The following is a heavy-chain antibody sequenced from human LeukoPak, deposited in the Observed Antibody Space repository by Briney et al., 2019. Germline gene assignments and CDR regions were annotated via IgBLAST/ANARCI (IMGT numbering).Heavy chain of an antibody. J-gene: IGHJ4*02. V-gene: IGHV3-21*01. D-gene: IGHD1-26*01. CDR1: GFTFSDYS. CDR2: ISSRSAYI. CDR3: VRDRSGSYPYYFDF. Sequence: GGSLRLSCAASGFTFSDYSMNWVRQAPGQGLDWVSSISSRSAYISYADSVKGRFTISRDDAKNSLYLEMNSLRAEDTAVYFCVRDRSGSYPYYFDFWGQGTLVTASS.